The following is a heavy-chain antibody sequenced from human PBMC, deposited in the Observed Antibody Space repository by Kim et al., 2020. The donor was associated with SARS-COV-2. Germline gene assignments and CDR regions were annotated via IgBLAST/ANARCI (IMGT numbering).Heavy chain of an antibody. J-gene: IGHJ5*02. V-gene: IGHV1-2*02. CDR1: GYTFTDYY. D-gene: IGHD3-10*01. Sequence: ASVKVSCKASGYTFTDYYMHWVRQAPGQGLEWMGWINPNSGGTNYAQKFQGRVTMTRDTSISTAYMELSRLRSDDTAVYYCAREGITMVRGVRGWFDPWGQGTLVTVSS. CDR2: INPNSGGT. CDR3: AREGITMVRGVRGWFDP.